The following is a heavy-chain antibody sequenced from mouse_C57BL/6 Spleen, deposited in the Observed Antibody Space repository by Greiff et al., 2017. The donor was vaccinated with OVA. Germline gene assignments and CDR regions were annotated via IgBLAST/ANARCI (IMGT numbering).Heavy chain of an antibody. CDR1: GYTFTSYT. D-gene: IGHD1-3*01. V-gene: IGHV1-4*01. Sequence: VKVVESGAELARPGASVKMSCKASGYTFTSYTMHWVKQRPGQGLEWIGYINPSSGYTKYNQKFKDKATLTADKSSSTAYMQLSSLTSEDSAVYYCASNHFGDYWGQGTTLTVSS. CDR2: INPSSGYT. J-gene: IGHJ2*01. CDR3: ASNHFGDY.